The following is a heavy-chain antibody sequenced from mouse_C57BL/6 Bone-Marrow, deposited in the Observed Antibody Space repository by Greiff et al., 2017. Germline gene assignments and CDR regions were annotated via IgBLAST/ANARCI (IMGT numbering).Heavy chain of an antibody. D-gene: IGHD1-1*01. CDR1: GYSFTDYN. CDR3: ARSTTVVATRVWYFDY. J-gene: IGHJ2*01. V-gene: IGHV1-39*01. CDR2: INPNYGTT. Sequence: VQLQQSGPELVNPGASVKISCKASGYSFTDYNMNWVKQSNGKSLEWIGVINPNYGTTSYNQKFKGKATLTVDQSSSTAYMQLNSLTSEDSAVYYCARSTTVVATRVWYFDYWGQGTTLTVSS.